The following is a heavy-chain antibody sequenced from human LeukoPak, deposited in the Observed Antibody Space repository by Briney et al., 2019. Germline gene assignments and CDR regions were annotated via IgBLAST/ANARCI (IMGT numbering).Heavy chain of an antibody. Sequence: GGSLRLSCAASGFTFSNAWMSWVRQAPGKGLEWVGRLKSKTDGGTTDYAAPVKGRFTISRDDSKNTLYLQMNSLKTEDTAVYYCTTAPAGNLDFDYWGQGTLVTVSS. V-gene: IGHV3-15*01. CDR1: GFTFSNAW. CDR3: TTAPAGNLDFDY. D-gene: IGHD1-26*01. CDR2: LKSKTDGGTT. J-gene: IGHJ4*02.